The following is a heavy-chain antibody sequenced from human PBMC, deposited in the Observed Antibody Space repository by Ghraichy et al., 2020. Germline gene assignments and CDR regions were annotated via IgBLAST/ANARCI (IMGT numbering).Heavy chain of an antibody. CDR2: ISSSSSYI. V-gene: IGHV3-21*01. D-gene: IGHD2-15*01. CDR3: ARDPCSGGSCYSYYYYYMDV. Sequence: GGSLRLSCAASGFTFSSYSMNWVRQAPGKGLEWVSSISSSSSYIYYADSVKGRFTISRDNAKNSLYLQMNSLRAEDTAVYYCARDPCSGGSCYSYYYYYMDVWGKGTTVTVSS. CDR1: GFTFSSYS. J-gene: IGHJ6*03.